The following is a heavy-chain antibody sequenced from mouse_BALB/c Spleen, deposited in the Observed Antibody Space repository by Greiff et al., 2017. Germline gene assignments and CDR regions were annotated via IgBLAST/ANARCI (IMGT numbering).Heavy chain of an antibody. CDR2: ISYSGST. Sequence: EVKLMESGPGLVKPSQSLSLTCTVTGYSITSDYAWNWIRQCPGNKLEWMGYISYSGSTSYNPSLKSRISITRDTSKNQFFLQLNSVTTEDTATYYCAGDGNWGPFAYWGQGTLVTVSA. CDR1: GYSITSDYA. CDR3: AGDGNWGPFAY. D-gene: IGHD2-1*01. J-gene: IGHJ3*01. V-gene: IGHV3-2*02.